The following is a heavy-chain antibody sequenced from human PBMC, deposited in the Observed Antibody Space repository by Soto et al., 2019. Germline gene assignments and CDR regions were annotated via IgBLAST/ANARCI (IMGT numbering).Heavy chain of an antibody. D-gene: IGHD3-3*01. CDR2: IYYSGST. Sequence: QVQLQESGPGLVKPSQTLSLTCTVSGGSISSGDYYWSWIRQPPGKGLEWIGYIYYSGSTYYNPSLXXXVXISVDTSKNQFALKLSSVTAAATAVYYCARAGLEWSYNWFDPWGQGTLVTVSS. J-gene: IGHJ5*02. V-gene: IGHV4-30-4*01. CDR1: GGSISSGDYY. CDR3: ARAGLEWSYNWFDP.